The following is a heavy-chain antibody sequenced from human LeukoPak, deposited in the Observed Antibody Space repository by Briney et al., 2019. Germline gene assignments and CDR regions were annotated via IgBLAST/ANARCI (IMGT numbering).Heavy chain of an antibody. CDR2: IYSGGST. CDR1: GFTFSSYA. D-gene: IGHD3-22*01. V-gene: IGHV3-53*01. J-gene: IGHJ4*02. Sequence: GGSLRLSCAASGFTFSSYAMSWVRQAPGKGLEWVSVIYSGGSTYYADSVKGRFTISRDNSKSTLYLQMNSLRAEDTAVYYCARDRYDSSGYLGYDYWGQGTLVTVSS. CDR3: ARDRYDSSGYLGYDY.